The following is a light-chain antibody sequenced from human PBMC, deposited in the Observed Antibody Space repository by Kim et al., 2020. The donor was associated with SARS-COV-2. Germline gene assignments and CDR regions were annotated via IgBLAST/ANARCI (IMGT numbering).Light chain of an antibody. CDR1: QGVSND. V-gene: IGKV1-6*01. CDR2: VAS. Sequence: ASVGDRVTIICRSSQGVSNDVGWYQQKPGKAPKLLIYVASSLQSGVPSRFSAGGSGTDFTLTITNLQPEDFATYYCQQYFTYPCTFGQGTRVEIK. CDR3: QQYFTYPCT. J-gene: IGKJ5*01.